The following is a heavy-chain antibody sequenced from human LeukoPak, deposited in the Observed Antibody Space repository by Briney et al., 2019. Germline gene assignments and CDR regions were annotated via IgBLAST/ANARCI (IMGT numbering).Heavy chain of an antibody. CDR3: ARYTGGYDAFDI. Sequence: PSETLSLTCTVSGGSISSYYWSWIRQPPGKGLEWIGYIYYSGSTNYSPSLKSRVTISVDTSKNQFSLKLSSVTAADTAVYYCARYTGGYDAFDIWGQGTMVTVSS. CDR2: IYYSGST. V-gene: IGHV4-59*01. J-gene: IGHJ3*02. CDR1: GGSISSYY. D-gene: IGHD5-12*01.